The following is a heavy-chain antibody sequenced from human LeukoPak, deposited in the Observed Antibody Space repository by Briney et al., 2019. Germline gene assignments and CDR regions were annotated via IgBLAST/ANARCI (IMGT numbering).Heavy chain of an antibody. Sequence: SETLSLTCTVSGGSISSSDYYWAWIRQPPGKGLEWIGSINYSGSTYYNPSLKSRVTISVDTSKNQFSLKLSSVTAADTAVYYCASGYCGGDCYYYYYMDVWGKGTTVTVSS. CDR1: GGSISSSDYY. CDR2: INYSGST. CDR3: ASGYCGGDCYYYYYMDV. V-gene: IGHV4-39*07. J-gene: IGHJ6*03. D-gene: IGHD2-21*02.